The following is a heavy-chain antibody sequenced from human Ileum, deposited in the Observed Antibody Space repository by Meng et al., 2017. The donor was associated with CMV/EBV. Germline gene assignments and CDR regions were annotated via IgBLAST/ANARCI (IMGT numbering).Heavy chain of an antibody. CDR1: GYTFTSYD. CDR2: MNPNSGNT. Sequence: ASVKVSCKASGYTFTSYDINWVRQATGQGLEWMGWMNPNSGNTGYAQKFQGRVTITRNTSISTAYMELSSLRSEDTAVYYCATRITMVRGGYGMDVWGQGTTVTVSS. V-gene: IGHV1-8*03. D-gene: IGHD3-10*01. J-gene: IGHJ6*02. CDR3: ATRITMVRGGYGMDV.